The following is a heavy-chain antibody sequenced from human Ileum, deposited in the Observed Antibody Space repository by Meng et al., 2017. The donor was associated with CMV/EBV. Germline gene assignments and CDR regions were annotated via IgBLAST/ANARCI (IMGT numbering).Heavy chain of an antibody. CDR3: ARARGTLKSGNLDY. V-gene: IGHV4-34*01. CDR1: GGSFSGYY. J-gene: IGHJ4*02. CDR2: INHSGST. Sequence: SETLSLTCAVYGGSFSGYYWSWIRQPPGKGLEWIGEINHSGSTNYHPSLKSRFTISVDTSKNQFSLKLSSVTAADTAVYYGARARGTLKSGNLDYWGQGTLVTVSS. D-gene: IGHD4-23*01.